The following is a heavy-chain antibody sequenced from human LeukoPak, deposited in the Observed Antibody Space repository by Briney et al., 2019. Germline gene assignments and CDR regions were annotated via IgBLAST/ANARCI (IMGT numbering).Heavy chain of an antibody. Sequence: GGSLRLSCATSGFTFSDYYMSWIRQAPGKGLEWLSYISGSGSDINYADSVKGRFTVSRDNAKSALYLQMNSLRAEDTAVYYCASWLQLEDAFDIWGQGTMVTVSS. CDR1: GFTFSDYY. CDR3: ASWLQLEDAFDI. CDR2: ISGSGSDI. D-gene: IGHD5-24*01. V-gene: IGHV3-11*01. J-gene: IGHJ3*02.